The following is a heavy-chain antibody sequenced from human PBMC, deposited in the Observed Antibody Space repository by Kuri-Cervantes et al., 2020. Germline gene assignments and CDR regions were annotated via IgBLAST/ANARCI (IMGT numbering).Heavy chain of an antibody. Sequence: SETLSLTCTVSGGSIISSSYYWGWIRQPPGKGREWIGSIYYSGSTNYNSSLKSRVTISVDTSKNQFYLKLSSVTAADTAVYYCARDLSGSYYKLGYYYYYGMDVWGQGTTVTVSS. D-gene: IGHD3-10*01. J-gene: IGHJ6*02. V-gene: IGHV4-39*07. CDR2: IYYSGST. CDR3: ARDLSGSYYKLGYYYYYGMDV. CDR1: GGSIISSSYY.